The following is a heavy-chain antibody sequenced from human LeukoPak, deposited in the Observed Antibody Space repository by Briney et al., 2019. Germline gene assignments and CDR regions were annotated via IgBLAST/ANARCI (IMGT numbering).Heavy chain of an antibody. CDR2: IGHTNITI. Sequence: GGSLRLSCAASGFTFSDYYMSWIRQAPGKGLEWVSYIGHTNITIYYADSVKGRFTISRDNAKNSLYLQMNSLRAEDTAVYYCARDQGYSGYDYFDYWGQGTLVTVSS. CDR3: ARDQGYSGYDYFDY. D-gene: IGHD5-12*01. J-gene: IGHJ4*02. V-gene: IGHV3-11*01. CDR1: GFTFSDYY.